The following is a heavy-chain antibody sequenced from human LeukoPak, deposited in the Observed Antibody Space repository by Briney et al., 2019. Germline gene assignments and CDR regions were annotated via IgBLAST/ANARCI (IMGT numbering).Heavy chain of an antibody. Sequence: GASVKVSCKASGYTFTGYYMHWVRQAPGQGLEWMGWINPNSGGTNYAQKFQGRVTMTRDTPISTAYMELSRLRSDDTAVYYCARAPGSYSDYYYYYMDVWGKGTTVTISS. V-gene: IGHV1-2*02. CDR3: ARAPGSYSDYYYYYMDV. J-gene: IGHJ6*03. CDR1: GYTFTGYY. CDR2: INPNSGGT. D-gene: IGHD1-26*01.